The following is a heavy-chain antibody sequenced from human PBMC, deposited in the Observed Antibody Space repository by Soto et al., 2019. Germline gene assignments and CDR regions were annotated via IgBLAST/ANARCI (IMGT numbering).Heavy chain of an antibody. CDR1: GYTFTSYY. CDR3: ARTVTTSFYYYGMDV. J-gene: IGHJ6*02. D-gene: IGHD4-17*01. CDR2: INPSGGST. Sequence: QVQLVQSGAEVKKPGASVKVSCKASGYTFTSYYMHWVRQAPGQGLEWMGIINPSGGSTSYAQKFQGRVTMXXDXSXXTGYMELSSLRSEDTAVYYCARTVTTSFYYYGMDVWGQGTTVTVSS. V-gene: IGHV1-46*01.